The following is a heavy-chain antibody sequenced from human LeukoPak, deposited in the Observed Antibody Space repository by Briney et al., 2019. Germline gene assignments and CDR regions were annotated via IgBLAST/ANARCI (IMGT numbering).Heavy chain of an antibody. V-gene: IGHV3-15*01. CDR1: GFTFSNAW. CDR2: IKSKTDGGTT. Sequence: GGSLRLSCAASGFTFSNAWMSWVRQAPGKGLEWVGRIKSKTDGGTTDYAAPVKGRFTISRDDSKNTLYLQMNSLKTEDTAVYYCTTDLVRYFDWLLYEPFCDHWGQGTLVTVSS. CDR3: TTDLVRYFDWLLYEPFCDH. D-gene: IGHD3-9*01. J-gene: IGHJ5*02.